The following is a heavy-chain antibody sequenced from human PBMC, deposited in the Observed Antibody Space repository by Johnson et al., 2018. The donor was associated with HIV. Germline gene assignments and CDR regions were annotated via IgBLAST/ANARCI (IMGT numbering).Heavy chain of an antibody. CDR2: ISSSGETR. Sequence: KGLEWVSGISSSGETRYYADSVQGRFTLSRDNSKNTVYLQMNSLRAEYTAVYYCARGLGEGLVIPGPDGYDIWGQGTMVTVSS. J-gene: IGHJ3*02. D-gene: IGHD6-19*01. V-gene: IGHV3-NL1*01. CDR3: ARGLGEGLVIPGPDGYDI.